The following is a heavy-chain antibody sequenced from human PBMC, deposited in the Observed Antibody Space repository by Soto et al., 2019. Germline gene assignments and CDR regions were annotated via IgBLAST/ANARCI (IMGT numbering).Heavy chain of an antibody. J-gene: IGHJ6*02. CDR3: ARDRGSYPYYYYVMDG. CDR2: ISAYNGNT. D-gene: IGHD1-26*01. Sequence: ASVQVSCKASGYTFTSYGISWVRQAPGQGLEWMGWISAYNGNTNYAQKLQGRVTMTTDTSTSTAYMELRSLRSDDTAVYYCARDRGSYPYYYYVMDGWGQGTTVTV. V-gene: IGHV1-18*01. CDR1: GYTFTSYG.